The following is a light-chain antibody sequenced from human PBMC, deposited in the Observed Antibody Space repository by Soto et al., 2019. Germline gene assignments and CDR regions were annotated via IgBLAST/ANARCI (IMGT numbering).Light chain of an antibody. CDR2: GAS. CDR1: QSVSNNY. J-gene: IGKJ1*01. V-gene: IGKV3-20*01. CDR3: QDYNSHSDA. Sequence: EVVLTLYPGTLSLSPGERATLSCRASQSVSNNYLAWYQQKPGQAPRLLIYGASNRATGIPDRFSGSGSGTEFTLTISSLQPDDFATYYCQDYNSHSDAFGQGTKVDIK.